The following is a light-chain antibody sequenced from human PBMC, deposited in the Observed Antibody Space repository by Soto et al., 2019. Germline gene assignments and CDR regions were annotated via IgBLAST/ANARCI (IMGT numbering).Light chain of an antibody. Sequence: AYSPGSLSLSPGERATLCDMASQSVSGSYLAWYQQKGGQAPRLLIYGASTRATGIPDRFSGSGSGTEFTLTISSLQSEDSAVYYCQQYNDWLYTFGPGTKVDIK. CDR2: GAS. CDR1: QSVSGS. CDR3: QQYNDWLYT. V-gene: IGKV3D-15*01. J-gene: IGKJ3*01.